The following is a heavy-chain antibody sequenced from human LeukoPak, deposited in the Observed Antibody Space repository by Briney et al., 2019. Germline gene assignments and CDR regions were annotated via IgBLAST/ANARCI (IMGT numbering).Heavy chain of an antibody. CDR3: ARDPRLYCGGDCYYYDY. V-gene: IGHV1-18*01. Sequence: ASVKVSCKASGYTFTSYGISWVRQAPGQGLEWMGWISAYNGNTNYAQKLQGRVTMTTDTSTSTAYMELRSLRSDDTAVYYCARDPRLYCGGDCYYYDYWGQGTLVTVSS. CDR2: ISAYNGNT. J-gene: IGHJ4*02. CDR1: GYTFTSYG. D-gene: IGHD2-21*02.